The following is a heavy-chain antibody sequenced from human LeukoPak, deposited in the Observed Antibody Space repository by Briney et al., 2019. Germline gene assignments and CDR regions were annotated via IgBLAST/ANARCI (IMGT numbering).Heavy chain of an antibody. CDR3: AREGITGTTSPYFDY. CDR2: IYSGGST. J-gene: IGHJ4*02. D-gene: IGHD1-20*01. CDR1: GFTVSSKY. V-gene: IGHV3-53*01. Sequence: QAGGSLRLSRAASGFTVSSKYMSWVRQAPGKGLEWVSVIYSGGSTYYADSVKGRFTISRDNSKNTLYLQMNSLRAEDTAVYSCAREGITGTTSPYFDYWGQGTLVTVSS.